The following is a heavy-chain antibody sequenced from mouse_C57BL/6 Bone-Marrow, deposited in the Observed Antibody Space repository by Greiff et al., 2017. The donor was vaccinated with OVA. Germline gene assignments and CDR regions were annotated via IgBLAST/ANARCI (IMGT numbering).Heavy chain of an antibody. CDR3: TRSLYGNYAMDY. CDR1: GYTFTDYE. V-gene: IGHV1-15*01. Sequence: VQLQQPGAELVRPGASVTLSCKASGYTFTDYEMHWVKQTPVHGLEWIGAIDPETGGTAYNQKFKGKAILTADKSSSTAYMELRSLTSEDSAVYYCTRSLYGNYAMDYWGQGTSVTVSS. J-gene: IGHJ4*01. D-gene: IGHD2-1*01. CDR2: IDPETGGT.